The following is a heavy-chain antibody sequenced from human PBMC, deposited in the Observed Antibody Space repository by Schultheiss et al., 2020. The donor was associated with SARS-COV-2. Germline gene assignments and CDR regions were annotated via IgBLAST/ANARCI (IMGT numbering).Heavy chain of an antibody. J-gene: IGHJ2*01. Sequence: SETLSLTCAVSGYSISSGGYYWSWIRQHPGKGLEWIGYIYYSGSTYYNPSLKSLVTISVDTSKNQFSLKLSSVTAADTAVYYCARDRYGYRGYFDLWGRGTLVTVSS. V-gene: IGHV4-31*01. CDR2: IYYSGST. D-gene: IGHD3-16*02. CDR3: ARDRYGYRGYFDL. CDR1: GYSISSGGYY.